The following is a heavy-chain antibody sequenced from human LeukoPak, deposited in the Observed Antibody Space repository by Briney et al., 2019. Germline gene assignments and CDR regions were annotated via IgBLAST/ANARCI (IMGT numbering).Heavy chain of an antibody. CDR3: ARATYSGDTSYVFDY. CDR1: GDSISSYY. J-gene: IGHJ4*02. Sequence: PSETLSLTCTVSGDSISSYYWNWFRQPAGKGLEWIGRLYASGTASYNPSLESRVSMSLDTSKNQFSLKLNSVTAADTAVYYCARATYSGDTSYVFDYWGRGTLVSVSS. D-gene: IGHD1-26*01. CDR2: LYASGTA. V-gene: IGHV4-4*07.